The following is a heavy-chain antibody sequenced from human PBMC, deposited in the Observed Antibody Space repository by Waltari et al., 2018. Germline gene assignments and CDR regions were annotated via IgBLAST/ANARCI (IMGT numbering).Heavy chain of an antibody. CDR3: ARAGHPNS. V-gene: IGHV3-66*02. CDR2: IFADGTT. J-gene: IGHJ1*01. D-gene: IGHD1-1*01. Sequence: EVYLEQSGGGLVQPGGSLKLPCAASGANIDSNYMNWIRQVPGKGLQWLSVIFADGTTHYADSVRGRFAISRDTSENTLYLQLSGLRPDDSGFYYCARAGHPNSWGQGALVTVSS. CDR1: GANIDSNY.